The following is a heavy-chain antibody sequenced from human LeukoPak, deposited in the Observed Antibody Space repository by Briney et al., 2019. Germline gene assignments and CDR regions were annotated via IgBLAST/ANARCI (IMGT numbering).Heavy chain of an antibody. CDR1: GFTFSNHG. V-gene: IGHV3-30*02. J-gene: IGHJ4*02. D-gene: IGHD3-10*01. CDR3: AKDCLVSGSGTSFDS. CDR2: IRFDGNNK. Sequence: GGSLRLSCAASGFTFSNHGMHWVRQAPGKGLEWVAFIRFDGNNKYYADSVKGRFTISRDNSKNTLYLQMNSLRAEDTAVYYCAKDCLVSGSGTSFDSWGQGTLVSVSS.